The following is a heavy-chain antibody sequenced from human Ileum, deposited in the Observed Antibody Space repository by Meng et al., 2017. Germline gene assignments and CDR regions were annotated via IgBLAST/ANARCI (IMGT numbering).Heavy chain of an antibody. Sequence: QVQLQQWGAGLLKPSETLSPTCAVYGGSFSGYYWSWIRQPPGKGLEWIGYIYYSGSTYYTTSLKSRVIMSVDTSANRFSLNLNSVTAADTAVYFCARGAYLGSGYYFDYWGQGALVTVSS. CDR1: GGSFSGYY. V-gene: IGHV4-34*11. CDR2: IYYSGST. J-gene: IGHJ4*02. D-gene: IGHD3-10*01. CDR3: ARGAYLGSGYYFDY.